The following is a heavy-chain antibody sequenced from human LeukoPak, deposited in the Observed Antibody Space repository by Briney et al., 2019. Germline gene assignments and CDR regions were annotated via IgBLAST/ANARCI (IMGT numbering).Heavy chain of an antibody. Sequence: GGSLRLSCAASGFSFISYGMHWVRQAPGKGLEWVGVKSDDGRSKGYADSVKGRFTISRDNSKDTLYLQMNSLRDEDTAVYYCAKRPSDYGDYVTYFDYWGQGTLVTVSS. CDR2: KSDDGRSK. CDR1: GFSFISYG. V-gene: IGHV3-30*18. D-gene: IGHD4-17*01. CDR3: AKRPSDYGDYVTYFDY. J-gene: IGHJ4*02.